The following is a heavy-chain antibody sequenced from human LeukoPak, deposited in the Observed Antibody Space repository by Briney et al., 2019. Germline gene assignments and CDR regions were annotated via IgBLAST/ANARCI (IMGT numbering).Heavy chain of an antibody. CDR2: IYYSGST. CDR1: GGSISSSSYY. Sequence: PSETLSLTCSVSGGSISSSSYYWGWIRQPPGKGLEWIGSIYYSGSTYYNPSLKSRVTISVDTSKNQFSLKLTSVTAADTAVYYCARDSGSQVGFDYWGQGTLVTVSS. V-gene: IGHV4-39*07. J-gene: IGHJ4*02. D-gene: IGHD1-26*01. CDR3: ARDSGSQVGFDY.